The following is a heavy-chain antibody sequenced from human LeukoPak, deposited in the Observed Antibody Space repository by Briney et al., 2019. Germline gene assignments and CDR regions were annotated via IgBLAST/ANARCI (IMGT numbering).Heavy chain of an antibody. CDR2: IYYSGST. CDR3: ARSIIYGGKSGHYYGMTS. D-gene: IGHD4-23*01. V-gene: IGHV4-59*01. CDR1: GGSISSYY. J-gene: IGHJ6*02. Sequence: SETLSLTCTVSGGSISSYYWNWIRQPPGKGLEWIGYIYYSGSTNCNPSLKSRVTISVDTSKNQFSLNLSSVTAADTAVYYCARSIIYGGKSGHYYGMTSGAKGPRSPSP.